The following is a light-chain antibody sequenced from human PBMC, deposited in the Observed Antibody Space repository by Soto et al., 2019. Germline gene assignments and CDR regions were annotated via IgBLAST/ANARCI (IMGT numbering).Light chain of an antibody. CDR1: SSDVGGYNY. Sequence: QSALTQPASVSGSPGQSITISCTGTSSDVGGYNYVSWYQQHPGKAPQLMIYEVSKRPSGVPDRFSGSKSGNTASLTVSGLQAEDEADYYCNSYAGSNNGVFGGGTQLTVL. J-gene: IGLJ3*02. CDR3: NSYAGSNNGV. V-gene: IGLV2-8*01. CDR2: EVS.